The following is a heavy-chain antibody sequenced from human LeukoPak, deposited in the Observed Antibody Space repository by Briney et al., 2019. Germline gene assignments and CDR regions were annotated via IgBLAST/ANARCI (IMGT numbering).Heavy chain of an antibody. Sequence: GESLKVSCKGSGYSFTSYWIGWVRQMPGKGLEWMGIIYPGDSDTRYSPSFQGQVTISADKSISTAYLQWSSLRASDTAMYYCERVLVAGDHAFDIWGQGTMVTVSS. V-gene: IGHV5-51*01. J-gene: IGHJ3*02. CDR3: ERVLVAGDHAFDI. D-gene: IGHD5-12*01. CDR2: IYPGDSDT. CDR1: GYSFTSYW.